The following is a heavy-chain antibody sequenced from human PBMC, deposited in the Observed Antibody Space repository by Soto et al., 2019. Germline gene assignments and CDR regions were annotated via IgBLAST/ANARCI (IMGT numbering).Heavy chain of an antibody. J-gene: IGHJ4*02. CDR1: GGSISNSNW. V-gene: IGHV4-4*02. CDR3: AHRPIVGAAI. CDR2: IYPTGST. Sequence: QVQLQESGPGLVKPSGTLSLTCGVFGGSISNSNWWTWVRQPPGKGLEWIGEIYPTGSTNYNSSLMSRVTISLDKPNNQFSLKLSSVTAADTAVYYCAHRPIVGAAIWGQGTLVTVSS. D-gene: IGHD1-26*01.